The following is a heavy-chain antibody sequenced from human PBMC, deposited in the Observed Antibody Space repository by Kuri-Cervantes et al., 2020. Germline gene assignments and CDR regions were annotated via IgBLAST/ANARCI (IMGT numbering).Heavy chain of an antibody. CDR1: GFTFSSYG. CDR2: ISYDGSNK. Sequence: GGSLRLSCAASGFTFSSYGMHWVRQAPGKGLEWVAVISYDGSNKYYADSVKGRFTISRDNSKNTLYLQMNSLRAEDTAVYYCARDGSFWSGYLGLYYYYGMDVWGRGTTVTVSS. J-gene: IGHJ6*02. D-gene: IGHD3-3*01. V-gene: IGHV3-30*03. CDR3: ARDGSFWSGYLGLYYYYGMDV.